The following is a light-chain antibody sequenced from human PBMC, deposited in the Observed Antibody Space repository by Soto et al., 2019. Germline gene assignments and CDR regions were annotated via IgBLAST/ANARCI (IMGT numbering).Light chain of an antibody. Sequence: DIQMTQSPSTLSASVGDRVTITCRASQSISSWLAWYQQKPGKAPKLLIYDASSLESGVPSRFGGSGSGTESTLTISSLQPDDFATYYCQQYNSYSGTLGQGTKVDIK. CDR1: QSISSW. CDR3: QQYNSYSGT. CDR2: DAS. V-gene: IGKV1-5*01. J-gene: IGKJ1*01.